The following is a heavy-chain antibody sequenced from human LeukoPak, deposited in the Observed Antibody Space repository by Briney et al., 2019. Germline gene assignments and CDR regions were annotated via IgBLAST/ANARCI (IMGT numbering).Heavy chain of an antibody. CDR2: INSDGSSP. D-gene: IGHD3-22*01. CDR1: VFTFSSYW. J-gene: IGHJ4*02. Sequence: GGSLRLSCAASVFTFSSYWMHWVRQAPGKGLVWVSRINSDGSSPSYADSVKGRFTISRDNSKNTLYLQMDSLRAEDTAVYYCAKERLWGIVVVLLDYWGQGTLVTVSS. CDR3: AKERLWGIVVVLLDY. V-gene: IGHV3-74*01.